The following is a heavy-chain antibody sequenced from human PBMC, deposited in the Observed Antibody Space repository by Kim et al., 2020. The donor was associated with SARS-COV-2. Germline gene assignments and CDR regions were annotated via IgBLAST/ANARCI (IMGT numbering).Heavy chain of an antibody. V-gene: IGHV3-33*06. J-gene: IGHJ4*02. CDR3: AKSPVSGYSSLDY. D-gene: IGHD3-9*01. Sequence: YDDSVKGRFTISRDNSKNTLYLQMNSLRAEDTAVYYCAKSPVSGYSSLDYWGQGTLVTVSS.